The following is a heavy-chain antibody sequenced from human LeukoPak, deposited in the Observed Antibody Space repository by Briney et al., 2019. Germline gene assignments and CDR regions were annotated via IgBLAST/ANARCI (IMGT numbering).Heavy chain of an antibody. V-gene: IGHV1-8*01. Sequence: ASVKVSCKASGYTFPNFDINWVRQAPGQGLEWMGWMSPKSGDEGYARKFQGRVTMTRDNSRATAYLELTGLRLEDTAVYYCARTPPKGDIDTWGRGTLVTVSS. J-gene: IGHJ5*02. CDR1: GYTFPNFD. CDR2: MSPKSGDE. CDR3: ARTPPKGDIDT. D-gene: IGHD2-21*02.